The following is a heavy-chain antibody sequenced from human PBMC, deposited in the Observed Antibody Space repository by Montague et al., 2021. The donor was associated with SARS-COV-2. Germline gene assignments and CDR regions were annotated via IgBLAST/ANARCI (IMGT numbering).Heavy chain of an antibody. Sequence: SETLSLTCAVSGGSISSSNWWSWVRQPPGKGLEWIGEIYHSGNTNYNPSLQSRFTISVDKSKNQFSLRLSSVTAADTAVYYCARSSILGAHRFDCWGQGTLVTVSS. CDR2: IYHSGNT. J-gene: IGHJ4*02. CDR3: ARSSILGAHRFDC. V-gene: IGHV4-4*02. CDR1: GGSISSSNW. D-gene: IGHD3-16*01.